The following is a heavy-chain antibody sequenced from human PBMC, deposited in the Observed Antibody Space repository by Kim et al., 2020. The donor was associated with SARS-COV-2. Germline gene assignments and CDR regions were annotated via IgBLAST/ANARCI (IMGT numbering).Heavy chain of an antibody. CDR3: ARDRGSGAFDI. J-gene: IGHJ3*02. D-gene: IGHD3-10*01. V-gene: IGHV4-31*02. CDR2: ST. Sequence: STYHHPSLQRRVTISVATSKTQFSLKLSSVTAADTAVYYCARDRGSGAFDIWGQGTMVTVSS.